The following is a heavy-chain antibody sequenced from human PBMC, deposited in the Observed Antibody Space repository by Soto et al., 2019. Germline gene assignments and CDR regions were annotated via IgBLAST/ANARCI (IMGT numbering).Heavy chain of an antibody. V-gene: IGHV1-69*04. D-gene: IGHD4-17*01. CDR2: IIPILGVT. Sequence: QVQLVQSGAEVKKPGSSVKVSCKASGDTFSRDAFTWVRQAPGQGLEWMGKIIPILGVTDYAQRFQDRVTINADKSASTSYMQLSSLRSEDTALYYCARVVPPGDAVGFDPWGQGTLVTVSS. CDR3: ARVVPPGDAVGFDP. CDR1: GDTFSRDA. J-gene: IGHJ5*02.